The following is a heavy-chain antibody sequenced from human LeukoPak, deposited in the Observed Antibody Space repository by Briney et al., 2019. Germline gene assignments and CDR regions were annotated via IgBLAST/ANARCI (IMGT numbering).Heavy chain of an antibody. V-gene: IGHV3-7*01. D-gene: IGHD6-19*01. CDR3: AREVEKSGRSVNWFDP. J-gene: IGHJ5*02. CDR2: INQDESEK. CDR1: GFTFSTYW. Sequence: GGSLRLSCAASGFTFSTYWMSWARQAPGKGLEWVANINQDESEKFYVDSVKGRFTISRDNAKNSLYLQMNSLRAEDTAVYYCAREVEKSGRSVNWFDPWGQGTLVTVSS.